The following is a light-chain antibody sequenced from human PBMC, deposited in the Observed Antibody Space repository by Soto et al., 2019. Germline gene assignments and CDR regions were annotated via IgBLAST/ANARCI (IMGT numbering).Light chain of an antibody. Sequence: QYGLAHAACVFGSPGQSMTISWAGTSGDVGGYSRVSWYQHHPGKAPKLIIYEVSDRPSGVSNRFSGSKYGNPASLTISGLQAEDEADYYWNSYTRTNSPVFAT. CDR2: EVS. J-gene: IGLJ1*01. CDR1: SGDVGGYSR. CDR3: NSYTRTNSPV. V-gene: IGLV2-14*01.